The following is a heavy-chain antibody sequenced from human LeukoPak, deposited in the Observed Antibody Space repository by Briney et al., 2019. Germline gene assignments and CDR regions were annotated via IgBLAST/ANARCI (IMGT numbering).Heavy chain of an antibody. Sequence: SETLSLTCTVSGGSISSYYWSWIRQPPGKGLEWIGYIYYSGSTNYNPSLKSRVTISVDTSKNQFSLKLSSVTAADTAVYYCAREDSSSYYYGMDVWGQGTTVTVSS. J-gene: IGHJ6*02. V-gene: IGHV4-59*01. CDR3: AREDSSSYYYGMDV. CDR2: IYYSGST. D-gene: IGHD6-13*01. CDR1: GGSISSYY.